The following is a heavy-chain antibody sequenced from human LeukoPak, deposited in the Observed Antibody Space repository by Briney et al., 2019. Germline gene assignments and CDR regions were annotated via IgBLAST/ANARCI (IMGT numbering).Heavy chain of an antibody. J-gene: IGHJ4*02. CDR3: AKGMLITMVRGVDY. Sequence: QAGGSLRLSCAASGFTFSSYAMSWVRQAPGKGLEWVSAISGSGGSTYYADSVKGRFTISRDNSKNTLYLQMNSLRAEDTAVYYCAKGMLITMVRGVDYWGQGTLVTVSS. CDR2: ISGSGGST. D-gene: IGHD3-10*01. CDR1: GFTFSSYA. V-gene: IGHV3-23*01.